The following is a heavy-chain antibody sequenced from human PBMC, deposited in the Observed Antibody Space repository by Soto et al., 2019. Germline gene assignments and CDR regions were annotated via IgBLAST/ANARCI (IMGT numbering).Heavy chain of an antibody. D-gene: IGHD3-22*01. Sequence: QVQLQESGPGLVKPSETLSLTCTVSGGSISSYSWSWIRQPPGKGLEWIGYIYYSGSTNYNPSLKGRVTISVDTSKNQCSLKRSSVTAADTAVYYCASARGSGYYRVLSLFDYWGQGPLVTVSS. CDR2: IYYSGST. J-gene: IGHJ4*02. CDR3: ASARGSGYYRVLSLFDY. V-gene: IGHV4-59*01. CDR1: GGSISSYS.